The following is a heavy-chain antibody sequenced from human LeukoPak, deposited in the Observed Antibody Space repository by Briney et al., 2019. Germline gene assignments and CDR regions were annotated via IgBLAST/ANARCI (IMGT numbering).Heavy chain of an antibody. D-gene: IGHD1-26*01. J-gene: IGHJ4*02. CDR1: GFTFSIYG. V-gene: IGHV3-33*01. CDR2: IWNDGSNK. Sequence: PGGSLRLSCAASGFTFSIYGMHWVRQSPGKGLEWAAVIWNDGSNKYYADSVKGRFTISRDNSKNTLFLQMNSLRAEDTAVYYCARASGSYDYWGQGTLVTVSS. CDR3: ARASGSYDY.